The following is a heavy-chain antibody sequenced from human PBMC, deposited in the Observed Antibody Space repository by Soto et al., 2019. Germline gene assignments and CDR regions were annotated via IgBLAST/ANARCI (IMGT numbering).Heavy chain of an antibody. D-gene: IGHD3-3*01. CDR3: ARDFAYFDP. CDR2: VYHTGRT. Sequence: LSLTCTVSGGSFKSGSYSWSWIRQPPGKGLEWIGYVYHTGRTSYNPSLKGRVSISMDTSKNQFSLNLDSVTAADTAVYFCARDFAYFDPWGLGTLVTVSS. CDR1: GGSFKSGSYS. V-gene: IGHV4-61*01. J-gene: IGHJ4*02.